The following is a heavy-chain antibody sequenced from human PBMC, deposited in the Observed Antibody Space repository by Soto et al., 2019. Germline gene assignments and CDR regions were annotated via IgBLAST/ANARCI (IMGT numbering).Heavy chain of an antibody. J-gene: IGHJ4*02. CDR1: GGSISSGDYY. Sequence: QVQLQESGPGLVKPSQTLSLTCTVSGGSISSGDYYWSWIRQPPGKGLEWIGYIYYSGSTYSNPSLKSRVTISVDTSKNQFSLKLSSVTAADTAVYYCARDDGGNGYYFDYWGQGTLVTVSS. D-gene: IGHD2-15*01. V-gene: IGHV4-30-4*01. CDR2: IYYSGST. CDR3: ARDDGGNGYYFDY.